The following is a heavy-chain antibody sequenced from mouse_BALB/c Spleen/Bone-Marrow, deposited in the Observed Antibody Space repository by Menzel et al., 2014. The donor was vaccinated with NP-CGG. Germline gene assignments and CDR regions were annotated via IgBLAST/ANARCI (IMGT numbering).Heavy chain of an antibody. Sequence: QVQLQQSGAELVKPGASVKLSCKASGYTFTSYWMHWVKQRPGQGLEWIGMIDPSDSETRLNQKFKDKATLTVDKSSSTAYMQLSSPTSEDSAVYYCASPSDGNPFAYWGQGTLVTVSA. J-gene: IGHJ3*01. CDR3: ASPSDGNPFAY. V-gene: IGHV1-74*01. D-gene: IGHD2-1*01. CDR2: IDPSDSET. CDR1: GYTFTSYW.